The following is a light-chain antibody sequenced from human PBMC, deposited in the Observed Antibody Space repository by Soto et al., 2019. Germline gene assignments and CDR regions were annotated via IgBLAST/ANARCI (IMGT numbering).Light chain of an antibody. CDR2: EDS. CDR1: SSDVGGYNY. Sequence: QSALTQPASVSGSPGQSITISCIGSSSDVGGYNYVSWYQHHPGRVPKPMIFEDSDRPSGVSSRFSGSKSGNTAYLTISGLQAEDEADYYCSSFSSTSTIVFGGGTKLTVL. J-gene: IGLJ2*01. V-gene: IGLV2-14*01. CDR3: SSFSSTSTIV.